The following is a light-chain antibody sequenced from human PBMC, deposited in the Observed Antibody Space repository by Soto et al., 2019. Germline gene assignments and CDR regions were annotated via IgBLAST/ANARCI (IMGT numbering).Light chain of an antibody. V-gene: IGKV3-11*01. CDR3: QQRSNWPRT. CDR1: QSVSTY. J-gene: IGKJ5*01. Sequence: EIVLTQSPATLYLSPGERATLSCRASQSVSTYLAWYQQKPGQAPRLLIYDASNRATGIPARFSGSGSGTDFTLTISSLEPEDFAVYYCQQRSNWPRTFGQATRLEIK. CDR2: DAS.